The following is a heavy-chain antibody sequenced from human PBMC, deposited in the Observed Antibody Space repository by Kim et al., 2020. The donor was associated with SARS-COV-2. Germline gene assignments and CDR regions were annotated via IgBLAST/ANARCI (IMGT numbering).Heavy chain of an antibody. CDR2: ISPYNGNT. V-gene: IGHV1-18*01. Sequence: ASVKVSCKASGYTFTSYGITWVRQAPGEGLEWMGWISPYNGNTNYAQKLQGRVTMTTDTSTSTAYMELRSLRPDDTAMYYCARIYCSGGSCYSHLVYWGQGTLVTVSS. CDR1: GYTFTSYG. D-gene: IGHD2-15*01. CDR3: ARIYCSGGSCYSHLVY. J-gene: IGHJ4*02.